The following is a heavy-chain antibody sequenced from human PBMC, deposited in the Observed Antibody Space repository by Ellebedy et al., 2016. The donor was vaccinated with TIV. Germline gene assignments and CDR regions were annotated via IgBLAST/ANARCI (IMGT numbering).Heavy chain of an antibody. CDR2: IYDGGRT. J-gene: IGHJ4*02. V-gene: IGHV3-53*01. CDR1: GFTFSSSS. Sequence: GESLKISCAASGFTFSSSSMSWVRQAPGKGLEWVSVIYDGGRTSYADSGTGRFTISRDSSKNTLYLQMNSLRADDSALYFCAVSLTTPGAFDYWGQGMLVTVSS. CDR3: AVSLTTPGAFDY. D-gene: IGHD1/OR15-1a*01.